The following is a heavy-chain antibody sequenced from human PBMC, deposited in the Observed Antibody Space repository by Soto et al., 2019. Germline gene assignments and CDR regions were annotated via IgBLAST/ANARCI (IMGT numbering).Heavy chain of an antibody. CDR1: GFTFSSYD. CDR3: ARSVVVPAATQGHFGYFDL. J-gene: IGHJ2*01. D-gene: IGHD2-2*01. Sequence: EVQLVESGGGLVQPGGSLRLSCAASGFTFSSYDMHWVRQATGKGLEWVSAIGTAGDTYYPGSVKGRFTISRENAKNSLYLQMTSRRAGDTAVYYCARSVVVPAATQGHFGYFDLWGRGTLVTVSS. CDR2: IGTAGDT. V-gene: IGHV3-13*01.